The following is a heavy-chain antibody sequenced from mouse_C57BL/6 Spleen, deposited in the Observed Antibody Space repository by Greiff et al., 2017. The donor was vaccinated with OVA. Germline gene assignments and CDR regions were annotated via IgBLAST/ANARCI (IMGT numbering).Heavy chain of an antibody. CDR2: INPNNGGT. J-gene: IGHJ4*01. V-gene: IGHV1-26*01. D-gene: IGHD1-1*01. CDR3: ARSFYYGSSYDYAMDY. Sequence: VQLQQSGPELVKPGASVKISCKASGYTFTDYYMNWVKQSHGKSLEWIGDINPNNGGTSYNQKFKGKATLTVDKSSSTAYMELRSLTSEDSAVYYCARSFYYGSSYDYAMDYWGQGTSVTVSS. CDR1: GYTFTDYY.